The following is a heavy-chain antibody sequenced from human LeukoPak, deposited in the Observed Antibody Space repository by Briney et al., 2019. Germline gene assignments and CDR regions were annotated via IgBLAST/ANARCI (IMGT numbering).Heavy chain of an antibody. J-gene: IGHJ5*02. CDR1: GFIFSQYS. CDR3: ARDAGNSGYGCDL. CDR2: VRSTGDT. V-gene: IGHV3-48*01. Sequence: PGGSLRLSCAASGFIFSQYSINWVRQASGKGLEWVSHVRSTGDTFYADSVKGRFTISRDNARNSLYLQMNSLRAEDTAMYYCARDAGNSGYGCDLWGQGTLVTVSS. D-gene: IGHD5-12*01.